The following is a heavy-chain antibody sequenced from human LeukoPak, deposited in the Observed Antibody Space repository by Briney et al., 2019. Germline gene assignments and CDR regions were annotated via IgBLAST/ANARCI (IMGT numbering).Heavy chain of an antibody. CDR2: MNPDTGDT. CDR1: GYSFTDYN. Sequence: ASVKVSCMASGYSFTDYNINWVRQAGGQGLECMGEMNPDTGDTLYGQKFRGRVTLTRNISMMTAYMEIHNLRSEDTAVYYCARGRLGGFDSWGQGTLVTVSS. V-gene: IGHV1-8*01. CDR3: ARGRLGGFDS. J-gene: IGHJ4*02.